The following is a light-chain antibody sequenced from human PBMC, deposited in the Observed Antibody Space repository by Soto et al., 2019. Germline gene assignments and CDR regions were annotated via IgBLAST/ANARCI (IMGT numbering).Light chain of an antibody. Sequence: IQMTQSPSSLSASVGDRVTITCRASQGVSNYLAWYQQKPGKVPKLLIYAASTLQSGVPSRFSGSASGTDFTLTISSLQPEDVATYYCQKYNSAPQTFGQGTKVEIK. V-gene: IGKV1-27*01. CDR3: QKYNSAPQT. CDR1: QGVSNY. CDR2: AAS. J-gene: IGKJ1*01.